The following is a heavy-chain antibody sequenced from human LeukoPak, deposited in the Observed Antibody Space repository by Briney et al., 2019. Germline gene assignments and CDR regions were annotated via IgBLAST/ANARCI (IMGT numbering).Heavy chain of an antibody. V-gene: IGHV3-23*01. CDR2: ISGSGGST. J-gene: IGHJ4*02. CDR3: ATLAAIGEFGDY. CDR1: GFTFSSYA. Sequence: GGSLRLSWAASGFTFSSYAMSWVRQAPGKGLEWVSAISGSGGSTYYAASVKGRFTTSRDNSKNTLYLQMNSLRAEDTAVYYCATLAAIGEFGDYWGQGTLVTVSS. D-gene: IGHD3-10*01.